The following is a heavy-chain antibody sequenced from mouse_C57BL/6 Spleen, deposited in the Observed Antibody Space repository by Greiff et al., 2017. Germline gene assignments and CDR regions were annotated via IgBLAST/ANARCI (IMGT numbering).Heavy chain of an antibody. CDR3: ARDELGEFDY. J-gene: IGHJ2*01. Sequence: EVQLQESGPGLVKPSQSLSLTCSVTGYSITSGYYWNWIRQFPGNKLEWMGYISYDGSNNYNPSLKNRISITRDTSKNQFFLKLNSVTTEDTATYYCARDELGEFDYWGQGTTLTVSS. V-gene: IGHV3-6*01. D-gene: IGHD4-1*01. CDR2: ISYDGSN. CDR1: GYSITSGYY.